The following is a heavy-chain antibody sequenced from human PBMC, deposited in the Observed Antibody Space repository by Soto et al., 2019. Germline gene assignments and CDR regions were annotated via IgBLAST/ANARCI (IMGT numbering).Heavy chain of an antibody. CDR1: GYSFTSYW. V-gene: IGHV5-10-1*01. CDR2: IDPSDSYT. Sequence: PGESLKISCKGSGYSFTSYWISWVRQMPGKGLEWMGRIDPSDSYTNYSPSFQGHVTISADKSISTAYLQWSSLKASDTAMYYCARHIVVVPAGAYYYYGMDVWGQGTTVTVSS. D-gene: IGHD2-2*01. J-gene: IGHJ6*02. CDR3: ARHIVVVPAGAYYYYGMDV.